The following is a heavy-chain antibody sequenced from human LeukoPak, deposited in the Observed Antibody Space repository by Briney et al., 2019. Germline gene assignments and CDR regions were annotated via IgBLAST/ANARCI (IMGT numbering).Heavy chain of an antibody. CDR3: ARDKVDTAMVNYFDY. Sequence: PGRSLRLSCAASGFTFSSYGMHWVRQAPGKGLEWVAVIWYDGSNKYYADSVKGRFTISRDNSKNTLYLQMNSLRAEDTAVYYCARDKVDTAMVNYFDYWGQGTLVTVSS. CDR2: IWYDGSNK. D-gene: IGHD5-18*01. CDR1: GFTFSSYG. J-gene: IGHJ4*02. V-gene: IGHV3-33*01.